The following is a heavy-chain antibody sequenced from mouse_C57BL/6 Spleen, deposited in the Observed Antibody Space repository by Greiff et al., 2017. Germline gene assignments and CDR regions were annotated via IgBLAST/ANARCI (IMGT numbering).Heavy chain of an antibody. CDR1: GYTFTDYY. J-gene: IGHJ4*01. CDR2: INPYNGGT. CDR3: ARSLQFITTVVWAMDY. D-gene: IGHD1-1*01. Sequence: EVQLQQSGPVLVKPGASVKMSCKASGYTFTDYYMNWVKQSHGKSLEWIGVINPYNGGTSYNQKFKGKATLTVDKSSSTAYMELNSLTSEDSAVYYGARSLQFITTVVWAMDYWGQGTSVTVSS. V-gene: IGHV1-19*01.